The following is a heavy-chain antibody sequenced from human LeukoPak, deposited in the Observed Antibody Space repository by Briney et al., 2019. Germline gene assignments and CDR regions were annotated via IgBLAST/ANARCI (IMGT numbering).Heavy chain of an antibody. Sequence: PGGSLRLSCAASEFAFSTYNMNWVRQAPGKGLEWVSYISTGSSTTYYADSVKGRFTISRDNVENSLYLQMNSLRDEDTAVYYCASRRTVTSTDFHAFDIWGQGTMVTVSS. J-gene: IGHJ3*02. D-gene: IGHD4-17*01. V-gene: IGHV3-48*02. CDR2: ISTGSSTT. CDR3: ASRRTVTSTDFHAFDI. CDR1: EFAFSTYN.